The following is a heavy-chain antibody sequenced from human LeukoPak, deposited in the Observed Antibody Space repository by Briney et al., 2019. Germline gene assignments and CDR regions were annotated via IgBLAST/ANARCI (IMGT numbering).Heavy chain of an antibody. V-gene: IGHV4-34*01. CDR3: ASSPLRGSYYSADAFDI. D-gene: IGHD1-26*01. Sequence: SETLSLTCAVYGGSFSDSYWSWIRQSPGKGLEWIGEINHTGNTNYNPSLKSRVTISVDKSKNQFSLKLSSVTAADTAVYYCASSPLRGSYYSADAFDIWGQGTMVTVSS. CDR1: GGSFSDSY. CDR2: INHTGNT. J-gene: IGHJ3*02.